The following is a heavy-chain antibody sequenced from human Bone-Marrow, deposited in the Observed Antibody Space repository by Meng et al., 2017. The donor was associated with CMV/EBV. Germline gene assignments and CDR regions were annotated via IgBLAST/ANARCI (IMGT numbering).Heavy chain of an antibody. D-gene: IGHD5-24*01. CDR3: ARVPDGYTTYYFDY. J-gene: IGHJ4*02. V-gene: IGHV3-48*04. Sequence: GESLKISCAASGFTFSSYWMSWVRQAPGKGLEWVSYISSSGSTIYYADSVKGRFTISRDNVKNSLYLQMNSLRAEDTAVYYCARVPDGYTTYYFDYWGQGTLVTVSS. CDR2: ISSSGSTI. CDR1: GFTFSSYW.